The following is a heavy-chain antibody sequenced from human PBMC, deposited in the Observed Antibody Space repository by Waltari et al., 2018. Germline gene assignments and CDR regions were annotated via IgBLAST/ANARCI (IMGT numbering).Heavy chain of an antibody. CDR3: APLPGGSGQTFDY. CDR2: IDPEDGET. D-gene: IGHD3-10*01. J-gene: IGHJ4*02. CDR1: GYTCMDDF. Sequence: EVELVQSGAEVKKPGATVKIPCKAHGYTCMDDFRHWVQQAPGKGLEWMGRIDPEDGETVYSEKFQGRVTITADTSTDTAYMELSSLTSGDTAVYYCAPLPGGSGQTFDYWGQGTLVTVSS. V-gene: IGHV1-69-2*01.